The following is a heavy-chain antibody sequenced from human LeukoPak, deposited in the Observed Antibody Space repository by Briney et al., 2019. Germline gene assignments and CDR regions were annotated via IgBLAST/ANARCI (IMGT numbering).Heavy chain of an antibody. CDR2: ISYDGSNK. D-gene: IGHD5-12*01. V-gene: IGHV3-30*18. CDR3: AKDPTYSGYGGLDV. CDR1: GFTFSSYG. Sequence: GGSLRLSRAASGFTFSSYGMHWVRQAPGKGLEWVAVISYDGSNKYYADSVKGRFTISRDNSKNTLYLQMNSLRAEDTAVYYCAKDPTYSGYGGLDVWGKGTTVTVSS. J-gene: IGHJ6*04.